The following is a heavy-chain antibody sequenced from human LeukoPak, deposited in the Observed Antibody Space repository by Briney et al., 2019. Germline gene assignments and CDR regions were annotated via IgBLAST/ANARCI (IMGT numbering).Heavy chain of an antibody. CDR2: IWYDASNK. CDR1: GFTFSSFG. D-gene: IGHD3-3*01. V-gene: IGHV3-33*01. Sequence: GGSLRLSCAASGFTFSSFGMHWVRQAPGKGLEWVALIWYDASNKYFADSVKGRFTISRDNSKNTLFLQMDSLRAEDTALYYCARTGEGVNGPLRFFERRQGWGYFDLWGRGTLVTVSS. J-gene: IGHJ2*01. CDR3: ARTGEGVNGPLRFFERRQGWGYFDL.